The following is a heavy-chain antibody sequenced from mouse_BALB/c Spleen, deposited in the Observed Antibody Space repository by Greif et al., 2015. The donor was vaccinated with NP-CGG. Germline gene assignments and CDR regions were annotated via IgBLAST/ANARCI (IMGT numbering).Heavy chain of an antibody. CDR1: GYTFTSYT. Sequence: LVESGAELARPGASVKMSCKASGYTFTSYTMHWVKQRPGQGLEWIGYINPSSGYTNYNQKFKDKATLTADKSSSTAYMQLSSLTSEDSAVYYCARVDGYDGAPRYYAKDYWGQGTSVTVSS. CDR2: INPSSGYT. D-gene: IGHD2-2*01. J-gene: IGHJ4*01. CDR3: ARVDGYDGAPRYYAKDY. V-gene: IGHV1-4*01.